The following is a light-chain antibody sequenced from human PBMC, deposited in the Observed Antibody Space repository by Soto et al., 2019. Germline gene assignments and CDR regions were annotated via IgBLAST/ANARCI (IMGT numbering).Light chain of an antibody. V-gene: IGKV1-5*01. Sequence: DVQMTQSPSTLSASVGDRVTITCRASHSISDWLAWYQQKPGKAPKLLIYGASSLGSGVPLRFGGSGSGTEFTLTIGGLQPDDFATYYGQPYNAFPWPFGQGTKVEIK. CDR3: QPYNAFPWP. CDR1: HSISDW. CDR2: GAS. J-gene: IGKJ1*01.